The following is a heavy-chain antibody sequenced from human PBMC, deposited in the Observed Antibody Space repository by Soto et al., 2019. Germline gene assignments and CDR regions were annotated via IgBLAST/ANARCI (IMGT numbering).Heavy chain of an antibody. Sequence: GESLKISCKGSGYNFATYWIGWVRQIPGKGLEWMGIIHPGDSDTRYSPSFQGQVTISADKSISTAYLQWSSLKASDTAMYYCARRRIAASGWDVWGQGTTVTVS. CDR1: GYNFATYW. J-gene: IGHJ6*02. CDR3: ARRRIAASGWDV. CDR2: IHPGDSDT. V-gene: IGHV5-51*01. D-gene: IGHD6-13*01.